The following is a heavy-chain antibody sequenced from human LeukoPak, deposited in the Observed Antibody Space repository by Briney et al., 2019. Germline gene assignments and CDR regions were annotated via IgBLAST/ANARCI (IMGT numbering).Heavy chain of an antibody. V-gene: IGHV4-59*01. Sequence: SETLSLTCTVSGGSISNYFWSWIRQPPGKGLECIGYIYYSDSTNYNPSPKSRVTVSVDASKNQFSLKLSSVTAADTAVYYCARFPGSAEYRHYYYMDVWGKGTTVTVSS. J-gene: IGHJ6*03. CDR3: ARFPGSAEYRHYYYMDV. D-gene: IGHD2-15*01. CDR1: GGSISNYF. CDR2: IYYSDST.